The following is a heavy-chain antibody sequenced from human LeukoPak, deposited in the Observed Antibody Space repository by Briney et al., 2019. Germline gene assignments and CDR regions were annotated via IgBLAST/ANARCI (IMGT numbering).Heavy chain of an antibody. J-gene: IGHJ4*02. CDR3: AKDPDSSGYYYFDY. CDR2: ISGSGGST. CDR1: GFTFSSYA. Sequence: PGGSLRLSCAASGFTFSSYAMSWVRQAPGKGLEWVSAISGSGGSTYYADSVKGRFTISRDNSKNTLYLQMNSLRAEDTAVYYCAKDPDSSGYYYFDYWGQGTLVTVST. V-gene: IGHV3-23*01. D-gene: IGHD3-22*01.